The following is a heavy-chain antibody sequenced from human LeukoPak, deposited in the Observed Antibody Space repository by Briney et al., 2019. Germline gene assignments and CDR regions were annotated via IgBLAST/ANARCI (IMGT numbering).Heavy chain of an antibody. V-gene: IGHV3-30*02. CDR1: GFTFSSYG. J-gene: IGHJ4*02. Sequence: GGSLRLSCAASGFTFSSYGMHWVRQAPGKGLEWVAFIRYDGSNKYYADSVKGRSTISRDNSKNTLYLQMNSLRAEDTAVYYCAKDGVVLMGAILTGPDYWGQGTLVTVSS. D-gene: IGHD3-9*01. CDR3: AKDGVVLMGAILTGPDY. CDR2: IRYDGSNK.